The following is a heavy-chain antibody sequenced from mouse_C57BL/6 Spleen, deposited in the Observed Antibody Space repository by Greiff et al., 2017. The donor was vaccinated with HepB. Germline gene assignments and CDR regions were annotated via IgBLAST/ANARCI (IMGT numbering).Heavy chain of an antibody. CDR1: GYTFTSYW. J-gene: IGHJ3*01. CDR2: IHPNSGST. D-gene: IGHD2-3*01. CDR3: LYDGYPFAY. V-gene: IGHV1-64*01. Sequence: QVQLQQPGAELVKPGASVKLSCKASGYTFTSYWMHWVKQRPGQGLEWIGMIHPNSGSTNYYEKFKSKATLTVDKSSSTAYMQLSSLTSEDSAVYYCLYDGYPFAYWGQGTLVTVSA.